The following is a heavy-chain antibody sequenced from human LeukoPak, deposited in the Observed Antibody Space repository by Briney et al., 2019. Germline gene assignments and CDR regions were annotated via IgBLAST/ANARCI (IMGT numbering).Heavy chain of an antibody. CDR1: GGSFNGYY. V-gene: IGHV4-59*01. CDR2: IYDSGST. D-gene: IGHD4-17*01. CDR3: ARDSARLGDYGYYFDY. J-gene: IGHJ4*02. Sequence: SETLSLTCAVYGGSFNGYYWSWIRQPPGKGLEWIGYIYDSGSTNYNPSLKSRVTISVDTSKKQFSLKLSSVTAADTAVYYCARDSARLGDYGYYFDYWGQGTLVTVSS.